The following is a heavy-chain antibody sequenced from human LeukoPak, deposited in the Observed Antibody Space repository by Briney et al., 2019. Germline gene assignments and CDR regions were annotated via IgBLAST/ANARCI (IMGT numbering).Heavy chain of an antibody. CDR2: ITSDSTTM. CDR1: GFTFSSYS. Sequence: GGSLRLSCAASGFTFSSYSMNWVRQAPGQGLGWVSYITSDSTTMFYADSVKGRFTASRDNAENSMYLQMNSLRAEDTAVYYCARVALRPIDYSNPEFDPWGQGTLATVSS. D-gene: IGHD4-11*01. V-gene: IGHV3-48*01. CDR3: ARVALRPIDYSNPEFDP. J-gene: IGHJ5*02.